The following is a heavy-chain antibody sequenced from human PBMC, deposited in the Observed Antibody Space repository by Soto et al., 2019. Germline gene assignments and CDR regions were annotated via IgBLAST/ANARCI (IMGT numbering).Heavy chain of an antibody. V-gene: IGHV3-30-3*01. CDR1: GFTFSSYA. J-gene: IGHJ4*02. CDR3: ARDKGYSGYTTLDY. D-gene: IGHD5-12*01. CDR2: ISYDGSNK. Sequence: GGSLRLSCAASGFTFSSYAMHWVRQAPGKGLEWVAVISYDGSNKYYADSVKGRFTISRDNSKNTLYLQMNSLRAEDTAVYYCARDKGYSGYTTLDYWGQGTPVTVSS.